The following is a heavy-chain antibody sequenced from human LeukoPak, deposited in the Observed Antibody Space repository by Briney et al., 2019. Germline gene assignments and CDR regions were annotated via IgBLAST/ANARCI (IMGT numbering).Heavy chain of an antibody. CDR1: GVSISSYY. CDR3: ARERGSGWYVDY. J-gene: IGHJ4*02. CDR2: IYYSGST. Sequence: SETLSLTCTVSGVSISSYYWSWIRQPPGKGLEWIGYIYYSGSTNYNPSHKSRVTISVDTSKNQLSLKLSSVTAADTAVYYCARERGSGWYVDYWGQGTLVTVSS. D-gene: IGHD6-19*01. V-gene: IGHV4-59*01.